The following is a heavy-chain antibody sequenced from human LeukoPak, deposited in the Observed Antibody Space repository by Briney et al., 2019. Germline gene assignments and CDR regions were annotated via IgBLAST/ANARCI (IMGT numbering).Heavy chain of an antibody. CDR3: VRRGDASSGWGDHDF. Sequence: PGGSLRLSCAASGFTFNRNAISWVRQAPGKGLEWVSTIGGSGDKTFYADSVKGRFNIARDNSKNMVHLQMNSLTGEDTALYYCVRRGDASSGWGDHDFWGQGALVTVSS. CDR1: GFTFNRNA. CDR2: IGGSGDKT. V-gene: IGHV3-23*01. J-gene: IGHJ4*02. D-gene: IGHD6-19*01.